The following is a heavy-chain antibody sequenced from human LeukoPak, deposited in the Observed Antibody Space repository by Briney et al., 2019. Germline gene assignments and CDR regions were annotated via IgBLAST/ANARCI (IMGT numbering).Heavy chain of an antibody. Sequence: SETLSLTCTVSGGSISGYYWSWIRQPPGKGLEWVGYISYSGSTNYNPSLKSRVTISVDTSKNQFSLKLGSVTAADTAVYYCARRHKVGAGDALDIWGQGTMVTVSS. CDR3: ARRHKVGAGDALDI. CDR1: GGSISGYY. J-gene: IGHJ3*02. V-gene: IGHV4-59*08. CDR2: ISYSGST. D-gene: IGHD3-10*01.